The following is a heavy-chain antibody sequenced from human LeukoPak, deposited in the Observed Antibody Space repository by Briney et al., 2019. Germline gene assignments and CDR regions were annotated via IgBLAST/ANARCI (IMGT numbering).Heavy chain of an antibody. Sequence: GGSLRLSCAASGFTVSTNYMTWVRQAPGKGLEWVSFIYSDGSTYYADSVKGRFTISRDNSKNTLYPQMNSLRAEDTAVYYCAREWRGSVDAFDIWGQGTMVTVSS. J-gene: IGHJ3*02. CDR1: GFTVSTNY. CDR2: IYSDGST. CDR3: AREWRGSVDAFDI. V-gene: IGHV3-53*01. D-gene: IGHD3-10*01.